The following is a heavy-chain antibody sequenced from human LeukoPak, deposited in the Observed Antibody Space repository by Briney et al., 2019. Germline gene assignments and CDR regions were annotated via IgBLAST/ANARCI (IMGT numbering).Heavy chain of an antibody. CDR1: GGSISSYY. J-gene: IGHJ6*02. D-gene: IGHD5-18*01. CDR2: IYYSGST. CDR3: ARHYSYGYSFDAYYYYGMDV. Sequence: PSETLSLTCTVSGGSISSYYWSWIRQPPGKGLEWIGYIYYSGSTNYNPSLKSRVTISVDTSKNQFSLKLSSVTAADTAVYYCARHYSYGYSFDAYYYYGMDVWGQGTTVTVSS. V-gene: IGHV4-59*08.